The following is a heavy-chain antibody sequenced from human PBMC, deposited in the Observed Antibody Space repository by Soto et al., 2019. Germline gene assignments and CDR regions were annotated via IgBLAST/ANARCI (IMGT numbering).Heavy chain of an antibody. CDR3: ARAAGWFDP. CDR1: GYSFTSYW. D-gene: IGHD6-25*01. CDR2: IDPSDSYT. V-gene: IGHV5-10-1*01. J-gene: IGHJ5*02. Sequence: GESLKISCKGSGYSFTSYWISWVRQMPGKGLEWMGRIDPSDSYTNYSPSFQGHVTISADKSISTAYLQVNSLRAEDTAVYYCARAAGWFDPWGQGTLVTVSS.